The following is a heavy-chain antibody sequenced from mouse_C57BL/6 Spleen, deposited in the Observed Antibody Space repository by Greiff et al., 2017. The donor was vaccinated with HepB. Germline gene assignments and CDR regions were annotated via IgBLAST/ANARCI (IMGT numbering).Heavy chain of an antibody. CDR3: ASLYYYGSSRDWFAY. D-gene: IGHD1-1*01. CDR1: GYAFSSSW. CDR2: IYPGDGDT. V-gene: IGHV1-82*01. Sequence: QVQLKQSGPELVKPGASVKISCKASGYAFSSSWMNWVKQRPGKGLEWIGRIYPGDGDTNYNGKFKGKATLTADKSSSTAYMQLSSLTSEDSAVYFCASLYYYGSSRDWFAYWGQGTLVTVSA. J-gene: IGHJ3*01.